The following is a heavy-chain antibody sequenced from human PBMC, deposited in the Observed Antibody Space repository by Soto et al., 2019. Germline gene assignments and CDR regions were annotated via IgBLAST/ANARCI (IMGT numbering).Heavy chain of an antibody. V-gene: IGHV4-30-4*01. CDR2: IYYSGST. D-gene: IGHD1-26*01. CDR1: VGSISSGDYY. J-gene: IGHJ4*02. CDR3: ARGAGNYYYFDY. Sequence: QLQESGPGLVKPSQTLSLTCSVSVGSISSGDYYWSWIRQTPGKGLEWIGYIYYSGSTHYNPSLRSRATISQDSSKTQFSLKLSSVTAAETAVYHCARGAGNYYYFDYWGQGTLVTVSS.